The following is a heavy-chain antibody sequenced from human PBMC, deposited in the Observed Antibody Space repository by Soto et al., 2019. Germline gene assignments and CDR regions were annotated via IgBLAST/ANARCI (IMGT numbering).Heavy chain of an antibody. Sequence: SETLSLTCTVSGGSISSGDYYWSWIRQPPGKGLEWIVYIYYSGSTYYNPSLKSRVTISVDTSKNQFSLKLSSVTAADTAVYYCARRYSYAPYYFDYWGQGTLVTVSS. CDR2: IYYSGST. V-gene: IGHV4-30-4*01. D-gene: IGHD5-18*01. CDR1: GGSISSGDYY. CDR3: ARRYSYAPYYFDY. J-gene: IGHJ4*02.